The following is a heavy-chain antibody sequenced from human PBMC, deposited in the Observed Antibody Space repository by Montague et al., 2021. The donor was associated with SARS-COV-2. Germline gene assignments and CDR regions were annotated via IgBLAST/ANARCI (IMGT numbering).Heavy chain of an antibody. D-gene: IGHD5-12*01. Sequence: TLSLTCTVSGGSISSGSYYWSWIRQPAGKGLEWIGRIYTSGTTDYSXSLNSRVNISVDTSKNQFSLKLTTVTAADTAVYYCARAHSGSWAHLDNWGQGSLVTVSS. J-gene: IGHJ4*02. CDR3: ARAHSGSWAHLDN. CDR1: GGSISSGSYY. CDR2: IYTSGTT. V-gene: IGHV4-61*02.